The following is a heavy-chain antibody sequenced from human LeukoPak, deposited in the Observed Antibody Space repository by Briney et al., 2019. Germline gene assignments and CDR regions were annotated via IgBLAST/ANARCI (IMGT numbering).Heavy chain of an antibody. CDR2: INPNSGGT. CDR1: GYTFTGYY. J-gene: IGHJ4*02. V-gene: IGHV1-2*02. CDR3: ARSPHILTGENFDY. Sequence: EASVKVSCKASGYTFTGYYMHWVRQAPGQGLEWMGWINPNSGGTNYAQKFQGRVTMTRDTSISTAYMDLSRLRSVDTAVYYCARSPHILTGENFDYWGQGTLVTVSS. D-gene: IGHD3-9*01.